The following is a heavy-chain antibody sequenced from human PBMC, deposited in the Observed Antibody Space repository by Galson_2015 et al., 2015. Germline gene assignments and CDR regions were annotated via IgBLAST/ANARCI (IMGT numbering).Heavy chain of an antibody. CDR2: IYPGDSDT. D-gene: IGHD6-13*01. V-gene: IGHV5-51*01. J-gene: IGHJ4*02. CDR1: GYSFTRSW. Sequence: SGAEGDKPGESLPISCQGSGYSFTRSWLGWVRQMPGKGLEWMGIIYPGDSDTRYSPSFQGQVTISADKSISTAYLQWRSLRAEDTAVYYCARGEHSSSWYWYWDYWGQGTLVTVSS. CDR3: ARGEHSSSWYWYWDY.